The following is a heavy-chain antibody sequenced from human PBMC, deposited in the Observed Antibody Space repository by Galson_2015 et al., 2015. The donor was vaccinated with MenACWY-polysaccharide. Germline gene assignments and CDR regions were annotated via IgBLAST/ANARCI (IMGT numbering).Heavy chain of an antibody. CDR3: AHVMITFGGVIGDDAFDV. Sequence: PALVKPTQTLTLTCTFSGFSLITNGVGVNWIRQPPGKALEWLAVIYWAGDNRYSPSLRSRLTVTKDTSKNQVVLTMTNMDPVDTATYYCAHVMITFGGVIGDDAFDVWGQGTMVTVSS. D-gene: IGHD3-16*01. V-gene: IGHV2-5*02. CDR1: GFSLITNGVG. J-gene: IGHJ3*01. CDR2: IYWAGDN.